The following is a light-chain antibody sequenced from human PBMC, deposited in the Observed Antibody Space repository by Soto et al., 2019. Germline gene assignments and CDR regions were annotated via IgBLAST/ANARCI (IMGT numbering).Light chain of an antibody. J-gene: IGLJ1*01. CDR1: SSDVGSYNL. CDR3: CSYAGSSTANYV. Sequence: QSALTQPASVSGSPGQSITISCTGTSSDVGSYNLVSWYQQHPGKAPKLIIYEVSKRPSGVSNRFSGSKSGNTASLTISGLEAEDEADYDCCSYAGSSTANYVFGTGTKLTVL. V-gene: IGLV2-23*02. CDR2: EVS.